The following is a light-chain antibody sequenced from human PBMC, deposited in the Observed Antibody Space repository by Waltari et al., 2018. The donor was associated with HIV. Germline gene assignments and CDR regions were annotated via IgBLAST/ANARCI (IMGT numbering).Light chain of an antibody. CDR1: QNLFYSSNNKNY. V-gene: IGKV4-1*01. CDR3: QQYYSTPPT. Sequence: DIVMTQSPDSVAVSLGARTTINCKASQNLFYSSNNKNYLAWYQHKPGQPPKLLFYWASTRESGVPDRFSGSGSGTNFTLTISSLQADDVAVYFCQQYYSTPPTFGQGTKLEI. CDR2: WAS. J-gene: IGKJ2*01.